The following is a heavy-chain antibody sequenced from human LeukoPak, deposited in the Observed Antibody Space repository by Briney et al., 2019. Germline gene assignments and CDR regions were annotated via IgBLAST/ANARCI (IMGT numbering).Heavy chain of an antibody. Sequence: SETLSLTCAVYGGSFSGYYWSWIRQPPGKGLEWIGEINHSGSTNYNPSLKSRVTISVDTSKNQFSLKLSSVTAADTAVYYCAREGIVVVPAAIGSDYWGQGTLVTVSS. J-gene: IGHJ4*02. D-gene: IGHD2-2*01. CDR1: GGSFSGYY. V-gene: IGHV4-34*01. CDR3: AREGIVVVPAAIGSDY. CDR2: INHSGST.